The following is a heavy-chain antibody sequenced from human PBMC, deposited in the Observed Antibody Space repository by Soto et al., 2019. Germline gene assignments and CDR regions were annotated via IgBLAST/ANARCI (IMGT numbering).Heavy chain of an antibody. Sequence: QVQLVHSGPEMREPGSSVKVSCKASGGPFGSYSISWVRQAPGQGLQWMGRIIPILDITNYAHKFQGRVTLTADKYTRTAYMVLRSLRSDDTAVYYCARGRMLDSVTPPDRYYYMDVWCQGTAVTGSS. J-gene: IGHJ6*03. CDR3: ARGRMLDSVTPPDRYYYMDV. V-gene: IGHV1-69*02. D-gene: IGHD2-15*01. CDR2: IIPILDIT. CDR1: GGPFGSYS.